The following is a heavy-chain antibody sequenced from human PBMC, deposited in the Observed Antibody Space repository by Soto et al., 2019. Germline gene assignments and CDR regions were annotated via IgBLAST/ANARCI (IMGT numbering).Heavy chain of an antibody. CDR2: ISGSGGST. CDR1: GFTFSSYA. J-gene: IGHJ6*02. D-gene: IGHD2-15*01. CDR3: AKVPCTVVTNYYYYGMDV. Sequence: PGGSLRLSCAASGFTFSSYAMSWVRQAPGKGLEWVSAISGSGGSTYYADSVKGRFTISRDNSKNTLYLQMNSLRAEDTAVYYCAKVPCTVVTNYYYYGMDVWGQGTTVTVSS. V-gene: IGHV3-23*01.